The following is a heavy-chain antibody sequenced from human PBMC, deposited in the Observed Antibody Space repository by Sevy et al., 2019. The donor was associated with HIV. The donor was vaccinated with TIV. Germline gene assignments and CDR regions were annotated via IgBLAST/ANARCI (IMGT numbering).Heavy chain of an antibody. J-gene: IGHJ3*02. CDR2: IGSSSSYI. V-gene: IGHV3-21*01. D-gene: IGHD3-16*02. CDR3: ARGAGKITFGRVIVINTFDI. Sequence: GGSLRLSCSASGFTFSSYSMNWVRQAPGKGLEWVSSIGSSSSYIYYADSVKGGFTISGDNAKNSLYLQMNSLRAEDTAVYYCARGAGKITFGRVIVINTFDIWGQGTMVTVSS. CDR1: GFTFSSYS.